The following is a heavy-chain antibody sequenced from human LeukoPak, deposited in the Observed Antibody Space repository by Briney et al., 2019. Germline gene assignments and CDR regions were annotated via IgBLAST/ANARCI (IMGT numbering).Heavy chain of an antibody. CDR3: VNVETGY. V-gene: IGHV3-48*04. CDR1: GFTFSNYA. J-gene: IGHJ4*02. CDR2: ISTSSTTI. Sequence: GGSLRLSCAASGFTFSNYAMSWVRQAPGKGPEWISYISTSSTTIHYADSVKGRFTISRDNAKNSVYLQMNSLRGEDTALYYCVNVETGYWGQGSLVTVSS.